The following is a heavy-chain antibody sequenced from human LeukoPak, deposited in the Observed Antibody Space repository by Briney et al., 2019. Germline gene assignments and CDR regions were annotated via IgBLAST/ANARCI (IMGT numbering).Heavy chain of an antibody. CDR2: VKGDGSHT. CDR1: GFTFTTYW. V-gene: IGHV3-74*01. Sequence: PGGSLRLSCAASGFTFTTYWMHWVRQAPGKGLVWVSRVKGDGSHTNYAESVTGRLTISRDNAKNTVYLQMNSLRAEDTAVYYCARSEYEYGYGHWGLDVWGQGTTVTVSS. J-gene: IGHJ6*02. D-gene: IGHD3-16*01. CDR3: ARSEYEYGYGHWGLDV.